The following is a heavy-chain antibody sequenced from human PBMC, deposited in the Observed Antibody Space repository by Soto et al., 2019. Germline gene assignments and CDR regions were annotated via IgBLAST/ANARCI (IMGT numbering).Heavy chain of an antibody. CDR2: IYYSGST. CDR3: VAARYWFDP. V-gene: IGHV4-59*08. D-gene: IGHD6-13*01. CDR1: GGSISSYY. J-gene: IGHJ5*02. Sequence: SETLSLTCTVSGGSISSYYWSWIRQPPGKGLEWIGYIYYSGSTNYNPSLKSRVTISVDTSKDQFSLKLSSVTAADTAVYYCVAARYWFDPWGQGTLVTVS.